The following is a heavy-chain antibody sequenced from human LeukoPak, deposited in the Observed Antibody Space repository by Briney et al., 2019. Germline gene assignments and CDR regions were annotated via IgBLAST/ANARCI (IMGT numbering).Heavy chain of an antibody. CDR3: ADSYYDSSGYYHGDY. Sequence: GGSLRLSCAASGFTFSSYSMNWVRQAPGKGLEWVSSISSSSSYIYYADSVKGRFTISRDNAKNSLYLQMNSLRAEDTAVYYCADSYYDSSGYYHGDYWGQGTLVTVSS. V-gene: IGHV3-21*01. J-gene: IGHJ4*02. CDR2: ISSSSSYI. D-gene: IGHD3-22*01. CDR1: GFTFSSYS.